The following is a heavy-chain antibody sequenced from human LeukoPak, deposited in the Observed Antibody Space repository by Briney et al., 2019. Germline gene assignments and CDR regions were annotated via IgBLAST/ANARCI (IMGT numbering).Heavy chain of an antibody. V-gene: IGHV1-2*02. D-gene: IGHD1-26*01. CDR3: ARGGIYRYYYMDV. CDR1: GYTFTDYY. Sequence: ASVKVSCKALGYTFTDYYMHWVRQAPGQELEWMGWINPKRYDTKYAEKFQGRVTMARDTSISTAYMELSRLTSDDTAVYYCARGGIYRYYYMDVWGKGTTVSVSS. J-gene: IGHJ6*03. CDR2: INPKRYDT.